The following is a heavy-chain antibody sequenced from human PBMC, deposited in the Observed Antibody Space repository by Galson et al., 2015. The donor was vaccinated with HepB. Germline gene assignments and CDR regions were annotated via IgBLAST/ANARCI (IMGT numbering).Heavy chain of an antibody. D-gene: IGHD3-22*01. CDR2: INTNTGNP. Sequence: SVKVSCKASGYTFTSYAMNWVRQAPGQGLEWMGWINTNTGNPTYAQGFTGRFVFSLDTSVSTAYLQISSLKAEDTAVYYCARETYYYDSSGYYFDYWGQGTLVTVSS. CDR3: ARETYYYDSSGYYFDY. J-gene: IGHJ4*02. V-gene: IGHV7-4-1*02. CDR1: GYTFTSYA.